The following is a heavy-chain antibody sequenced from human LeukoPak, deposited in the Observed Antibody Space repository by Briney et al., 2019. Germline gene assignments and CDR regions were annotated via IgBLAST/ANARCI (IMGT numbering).Heavy chain of an antibody. CDR3: AREWTVTPGLDY. CDR2: IYSGGST. J-gene: IGHJ4*02. D-gene: IGHD4-11*01. Sequence: GGSLRLSCAASGFTVSSNYMSWVRQAPGKGLEWVSVIYSGGSTYYADSVKGRFTISRDNAKNSLYLQMNSLRAEDTAVYYCAREWTVTPGLDYWGQGTLVTVSS. CDR1: GFTVSSNY. V-gene: IGHV3-53*01.